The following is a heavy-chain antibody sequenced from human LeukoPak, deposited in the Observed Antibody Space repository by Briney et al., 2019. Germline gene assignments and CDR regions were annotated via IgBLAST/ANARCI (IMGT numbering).Heavy chain of an antibody. CDR2: INTNTGNP. Sequence: KPGASVKVSCKASGYSFADYYMHWVRQAPGQGLEWMGWINTNTGNPTYAQGFTGRFVFSLDTSVSTAYLQISSLKAEDTAVYYCATSDPHYYDSSGYYHGWFDPWGQGTLVTVSS. CDR1: GYSFADYY. V-gene: IGHV7-4-1*02. CDR3: ATSDPHYYDSSGYYHGWFDP. J-gene: IGHJ5*02. D-gene: IGHD3-22*01.